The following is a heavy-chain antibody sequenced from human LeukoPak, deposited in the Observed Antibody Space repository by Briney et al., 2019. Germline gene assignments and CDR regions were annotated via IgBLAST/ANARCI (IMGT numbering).Heavy chain of an antibody. Sequence: SQTLSLTCAISGDSVSSNSAAWNWVRPSPSRGLEWLGRTYYRSKWHNDYAGSVESRIIINADTSKNQFSLQLNSVTPEDTAVYYCASGWAFDIWGQGTMVTVSS. CDR2: TYYRSKWHN. V-gene: IGHV6-1*01. D-gene: IGHD6-19*01. CDR1: GDSVSSNSAA. J-gene: IGHJ3*02. CDR3: ASGWAFDI.